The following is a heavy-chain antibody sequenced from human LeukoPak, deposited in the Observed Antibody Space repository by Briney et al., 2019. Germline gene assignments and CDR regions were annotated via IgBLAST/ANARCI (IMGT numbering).Heavy chain of an antibody. D-gene: IGHD2-15*01. CDR1: GGSISSYY. V-gene: IGHV4-59*01. Sequence: SETLSLTCTVSGGSISSYYWSWIRQPPGKGLEWIGYIYYSGSTNYNPSHKSRVTISVDTSKNQFSLKLSSVTAADTAVYYCARDLVRGYCSGGSCYPSWFDPWGQGTLVTVSS. J-gene: IGHJ5*02. CDR2: IYYSGST. CDR3: ARDLVRGYCSGGSCYPSWFDP.